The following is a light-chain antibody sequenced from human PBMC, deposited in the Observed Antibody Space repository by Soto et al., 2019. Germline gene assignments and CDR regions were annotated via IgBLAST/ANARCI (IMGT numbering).Light chain of an antibody. V-gene: IGKV1-39*01. CDR1: QSISSY. J-gene: IGKJ1*01. CDR2: AAS. Sequence: DIQMTQSPSSLSASVGDRVTITCRASQSISSYLNWYQQKPGKAPKLLFYAASSLQSGVPSRFSGSGSGTDFTLPISSLQPEDFATYYCQQSYSTPGTFGQGTKVEIK. CDR3: QQSYSTPGT.